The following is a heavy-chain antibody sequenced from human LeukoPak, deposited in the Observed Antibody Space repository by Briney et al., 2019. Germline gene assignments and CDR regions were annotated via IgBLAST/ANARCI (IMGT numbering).Heavy chain of an antibody. CDR3: AKDYDFWSGYSLNGMDV. J-gene: IGHJ6*02. Sequence: GGSLRLSCAASGFTFSSYAMSWVRQAPGKGLEWVSAISGSGGSTYYADSVKGRFTISRDNSKNTLYLQMNSLRAEDTAVYYCAKDYDFWSGYSLNGMDVWGQGTTVTVSS. CDR2: ISGSGGST. CDR1: GFTFSSYA. V-gene: IGHV3-23*01. D-gene: IGHD3-3*01.